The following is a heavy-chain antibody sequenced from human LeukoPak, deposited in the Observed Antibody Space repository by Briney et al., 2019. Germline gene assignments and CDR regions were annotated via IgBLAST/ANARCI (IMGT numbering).Heavy chain of an antibody. CDR2: ISGSGGST. D-gene: IGHD3-10*01. Sequence: PGGSLRLSCAASGFTFSSYAMSWVRQAPGKGLEWVSAISGSGGSTYYADSVKGRFTISRDNSKNTLYLQMNSLRAEDTAVYYCARSGRLLWFGEAHFDYWGQGTLVTVSS. J-gene: IGHJ4*02. V-gene: IGHV3-23*01. CDR3: ARSGRLLWFGEAHFDY. CDR1: GFTFSSYA.